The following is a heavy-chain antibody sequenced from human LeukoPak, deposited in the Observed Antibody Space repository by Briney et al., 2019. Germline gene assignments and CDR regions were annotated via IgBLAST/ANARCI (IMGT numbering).Heavy chain of an antibody. D-gene: IGHD2-2*01. CDR2: ISYDGSNK. CDR1: GFTFSSYG. Sequence: GGSLRLSCAASGFTFSSYGMHWVRQAPGKGLEWVAVISYDGSNKYYADSVKGRFTISRDNSKNTLYLQMNSLRAEDTAVYYCAKDLDCSTSCADYWGQGTLVTVSS. CDR3: AKDLDCSTSCADY. J-gene: IGHJ4*02. V-gene: IGHV3-30*18.